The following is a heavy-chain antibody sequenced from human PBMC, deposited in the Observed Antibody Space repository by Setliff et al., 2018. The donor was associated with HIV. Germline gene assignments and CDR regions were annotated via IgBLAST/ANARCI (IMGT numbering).Heavy chain of an antibody. D-gene: IGHD3-22*01. V-gene: IGHV1-69*10. Sequence: ASVKVSCKASGFTFNHYALSWVRQAPGQRPEWMGGTNPQSDIANCAQRFQGRVTITADHSTTTTYMELTSLRADDTAVYYCVRVGPWYYARSGYLASWDYWGQGTLVTVPQ. CDR1: GFTFNHYA. CDR2: TNPQSDIA. CDR3: VRVGPWYYARSGYLASWDY. J-gene: IGHJ4*02.